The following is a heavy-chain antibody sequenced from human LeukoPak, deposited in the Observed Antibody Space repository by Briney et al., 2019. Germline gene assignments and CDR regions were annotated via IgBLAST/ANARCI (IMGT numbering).Heavy chain of an antibody. CDR1: GYTFISYG. CDR3: ARCSSSRSSGCDF. Sequence: ASVKVSCKTSGYTFISYGVTWVRQAPGQRLEWMGWINPYNGNTHYAGYFQGRVTMTTDTSTGAAYMELTSLRSDDTAIYYCARCSSSRSSGCDFWGQGTLVTVSS. CDR2: INPYNGNT. V-gene: IGHV1-18*01. J-gene: IGHJ4*02. D-gene: IGHD6-13*01.